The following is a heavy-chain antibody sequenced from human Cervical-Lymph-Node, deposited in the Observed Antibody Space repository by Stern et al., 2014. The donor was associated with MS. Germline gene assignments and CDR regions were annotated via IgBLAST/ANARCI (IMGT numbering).Heavy chain of an antibody. CDR2: TIPIFGKA. CDR1: GGTFSNHV. Sequence: QVQLVQSGAEVKKPGSSVKVSCKASGGTFSNHVISWVRQAPGQGLEWMGGTIPIFGKAIYAPKFQGRVTITADESTRGAYMELSSLRSEDTAVYYCARAAYSTSSYNYWGQGTLVTVSA. D-gene: IGHD2/OR15-2a*01. J-gene: IGHJ4*02. CDR3: ARAAYSTSSYNY. V-gene: IGHV1-69*01.